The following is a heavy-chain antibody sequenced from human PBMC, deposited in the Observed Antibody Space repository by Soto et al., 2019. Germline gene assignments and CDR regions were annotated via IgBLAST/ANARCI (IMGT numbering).Heavy chain of an antibody. CDR3: ARRYGSAIDY. CDR2: IYHSGSI. D-gene: IGHD1-26*01. Sequence: PSETLSLTCAVYGGSFSGYYWTWIRQPPGKGLEWIGEIYHSGSINYNPSLKSRVTISVDTSKNQFSLKLSSVTAADTAVYYCARRYGSAIDYWGQGTLVTVSS. V-gene: IGHV4-34*01. CDR1: GGSFSGYY. J-gene: IGHJ4*02.